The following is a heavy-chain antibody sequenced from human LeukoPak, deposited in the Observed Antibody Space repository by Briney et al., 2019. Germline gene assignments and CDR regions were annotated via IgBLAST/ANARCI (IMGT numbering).Heavy chain of an antibody. CDR2: IYSGGTT. Sequence: GGSLRLSCAASGFTVSGNYMSWVRQAPGKGLEWVSLIYSGGTTYYADSVKGRFTISRDNAKSSLYLQMNSLRAEDTAVYYCASTFVGRREWGQGTLVTVSS. V-gene: IGHV3-53*01. J-gene: IGHJ4*02. CDR3: ASTFVGRRE. D-gene: IGHD3-16*01. CDR1: GFTVSGNY.